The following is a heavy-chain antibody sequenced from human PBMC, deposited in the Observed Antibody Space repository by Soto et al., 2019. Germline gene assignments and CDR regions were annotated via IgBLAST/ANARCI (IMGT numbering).Heavy chain of an antibody. CDR1: GFTFSTYA. D-gene: IGHD3-10*01. CDR3: AKAGDFQGSESYFPLDY. Sequence: EVQLLESGGVLVQPGGSLRLSCAASGFTFSTYAMTWVRQAPGKGLEWVSSISGSGGRTYYADSVKGRFTISRDNSKNTLYLQTKSLRAEDTAVDYCAKAGDFQGSESYFPLDYWGQGNLVHVSS. V-gene: IGHV3-23*01. J-gene: IGHJ4*02. CDR2: ISGSGGRT.